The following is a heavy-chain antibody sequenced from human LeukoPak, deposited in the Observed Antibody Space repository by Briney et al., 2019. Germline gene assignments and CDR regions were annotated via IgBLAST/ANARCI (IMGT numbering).Heavy chain of an antibody. CDR1: GGSISSYY. CDR3: ARVVAAAGTGWFDP. D-gene: IGHD6-13*01. J-gene: IGHJ5*02. CDR2: IYYSGST. Sequence: SETLSLTRTVSGGSISSYYWSWIRQPPGKGLEWIGYIYYSGSTNYNPSLKSRVTISVDTSKNQFSLKLSSVTAADTAVYYCARVVAAAGTGWFDPWGQGTLVTVSS. V-gene: IGHV4-59*01.